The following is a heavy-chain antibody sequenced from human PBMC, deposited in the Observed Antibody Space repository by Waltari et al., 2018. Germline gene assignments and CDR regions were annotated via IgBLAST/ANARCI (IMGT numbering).Heavy chain of an antibody. CDR2: INPNSGGT. CDR1: GYTFTGYY. CDR3: ASSNSWHFDY. Sequence: QVQLVQSGAEVKKPGASVKVSCKASGYTFTGYYMHWVRQAPGQGLEWMGRINPNSGGTNYAQKFQGRFTISRDNAKNSLYLQMNSLRAEDTAVYYCASSNSWHFDYWGQGTLVTVSS. J-gene: IGHJ4*02. D-gene: IGHD6-13*01. V-gene: IGHV1-2*06.